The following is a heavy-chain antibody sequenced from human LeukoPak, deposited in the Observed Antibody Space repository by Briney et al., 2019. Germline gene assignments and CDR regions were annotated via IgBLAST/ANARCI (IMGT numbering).Heavy chain of an antibody. CDR2: TGNRGITT. D-gene: IGHD2-8*02. J-gene: IGHJ4*02. V-gene: IGHV3-23*01. CDR1: GFTFRSSG. CDR3: ARIIVYCAAGRCYFDS. Sequence: PGGSLRLSCAASGFTFRSSGISWVSQAPGKGLEWVSITGNRGITTYYADSVKARFTISRDNSKNTLYLQMNSLRAEDTGIYHCARIIVYCAAGRCYFDSWGQGTLVTVSS.